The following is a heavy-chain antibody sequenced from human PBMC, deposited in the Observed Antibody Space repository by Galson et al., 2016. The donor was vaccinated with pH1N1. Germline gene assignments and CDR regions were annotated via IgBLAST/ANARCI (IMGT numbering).Heavy chain of an antibody. CDR3: ARDHVYGDYFERFFDL. CDR2: ISYVESNK. CDR1: GFTFSHYA. V-gene: IGHV3-30-3*01. J-gene: IGHJ2*01. D-gene: IGHD4-17*01. Sequence: SLRLSCAASGFTFSHYAMHWVRQAPGKGLEWVAVISYVESNKDYADSVKGRFTDSRDNSKNTLYLQMNSLRAEDTALYYCARDHVYGDYFERFFDLWGRGTLVTVSS.